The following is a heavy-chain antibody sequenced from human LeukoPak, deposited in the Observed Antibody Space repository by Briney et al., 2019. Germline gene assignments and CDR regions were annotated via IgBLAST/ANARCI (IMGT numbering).Heavy chain of an antibody. CDR1: GGSISSYY. D-gene: IGHD4-17*01. CDR3: ARSSPADGDFDY. J-gene: IGHJ4*02. Sequence: SETLSLTCTVSGGSISSYYWSWIRQPPGKGLEWIGYIYYSGSTNYNPSLKSRVTISVDTSKNQFSLKLSSVTAADTAVYYCARSSPADGDFDYWGQGTLVTVSS. CDR2: IYYSGST. V-gene: IGHV4-59*01.